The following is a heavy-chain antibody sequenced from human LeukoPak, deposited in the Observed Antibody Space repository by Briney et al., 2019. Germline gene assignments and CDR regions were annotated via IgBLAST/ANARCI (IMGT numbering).Heavy chain of an antibody. Sequence: SETLSLTCTVSGGSLSSYFWSWIRQPAGQGLEWIGRVYPSGGTDYNPSLKSRVTMSVDTSSNHFFLMLSSVTAADTAVYYCARDEGWSSYSYAMDVWGQGTTVTVSS. CDR1: GGSLSSYF. J-gene: IGHJ6*02. V-gene: IGHV4-4*07. D-gene: IGHD2-15*01. CDR2: VYPSGGT. CDR3: ARDEGWSSYSYAMDV.